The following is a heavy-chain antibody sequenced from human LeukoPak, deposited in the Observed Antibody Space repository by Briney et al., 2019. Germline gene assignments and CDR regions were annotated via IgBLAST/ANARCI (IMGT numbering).Heavy chain of an antibody. CDR1: GGSISRSNW. V-gene: IGHV4-4*02. CDR3: ARERAVTTYYYFDY. J-gene: IGHJ4*02. D-gene: IGHD4-17*01. CDR2: IYHSGST. Sequence: SETLSLTCAVAGGSISRSNWWSWVRQPPGKGLEWIGEIYHSGSTNYNPSLKSRVTISVDKSKNQFSLKLSSVTAADTAVYYCARERAVTTYYYFDYWGQGTLVTVSS.